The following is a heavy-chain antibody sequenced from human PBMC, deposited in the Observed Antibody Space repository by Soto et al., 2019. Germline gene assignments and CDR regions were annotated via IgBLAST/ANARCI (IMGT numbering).Heavy chain of an antibody. V-gene: IGHV1-69*01. CDR3: ARRRWLRDAVVFEY. J-gene: IGHJ4*02. D-gene: IGHD5-12*01. CDR2: IIHIFGTA. Sequence: QVQLVQSGAEVKKPGSSVKVSCKASVGTFSSYAISWVRQAPGQGLEWMGGIIHIFGTANYAQKFQGRVTITADESTSTAYMEMSSLRSEDTAVYYCARRRWLRDAVVFEYWGQGTLVTVSS. CDR1: VGTFSSYA.